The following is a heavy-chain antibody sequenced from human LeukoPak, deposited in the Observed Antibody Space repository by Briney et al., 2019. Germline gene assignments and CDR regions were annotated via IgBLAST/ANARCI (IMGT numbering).Heavy chain of an antibody. CDR1: GYTFTNYH. D-gene: IGHD6-25*01. CDR2: MNPSNGDS. V-gene: IGHV1-8*03. Sequence: EASVTVSCKASGYTFTNYHINWVRQATGQGLEWMGWMNPSNGDSGYAQKFQSRVTITRDTSISTSYMELRGLRSDDTAVYFCARTTSFTASGYDYWGQGTLVTVSS. CDR3: ARTTSFTASGYDY. J-gene: IGHJ4*02.